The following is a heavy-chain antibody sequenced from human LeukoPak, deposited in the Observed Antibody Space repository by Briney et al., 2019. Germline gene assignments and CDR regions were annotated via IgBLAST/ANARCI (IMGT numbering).Heavy chain of an antibody. D-gene: IGHD6-13*01. CDR2: ISSSSSTI. CDR1: GFTFSSYS. V-gene: IGHV3-48*01. J-gene: IGHJ4*02. Sequence: PGGSLRLSCAASGFTFSSYSMNWVRQAPGKGLEWVSYISSSSSTIYYADSVKGRFTISRDKSKNTLYLQMNSLRAEDTAVYYCARDIVDSSSWYYFDYWGQGTLVTVSS. CDR3: ARDIVDSSSWYYFDY.